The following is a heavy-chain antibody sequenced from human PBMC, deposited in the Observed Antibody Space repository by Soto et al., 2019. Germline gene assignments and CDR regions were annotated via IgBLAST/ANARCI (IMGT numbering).Heavy chain of an antibody. D-gene: IGHD2-15*01. J-gene: IGHJ6*02. CDR3: ARDLYCSGGSCYPWIYYYGMDV. CDR1: GFTFSDYS. Sequence: GGSMRLSCAAAGFTFSDYSMHWVRKATGKGLEWVASISSSSSYIYYADSVKDRFTISRDNAKNSLYLQMNSLRAEDTAVYYCARDLYCSGGSCYPWIYYYGMDVWGQGTTVTVSS. CDR2: ISSSSSYI. V-gene: IGHV3-21*01.